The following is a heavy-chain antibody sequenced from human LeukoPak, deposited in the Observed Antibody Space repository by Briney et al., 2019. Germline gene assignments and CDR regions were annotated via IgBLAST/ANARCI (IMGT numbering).Heavy chain of an antibody. CDR2: INHSGST. CDR1: GGSFGGYY. V-gene: IGHV4-34*01. D-gene: IGHD5-18*01. Sequence: SETLSLTCAVHGGSFGGYYWSWIRQPPGKGLEWIGEINHSGSTNYNPSLKSRVTISGDTSKNQFSLKLSSVTAADTAVYFCARVGYSYVINDWSRTGLGAYPTKYYYHMDVWGKGTTVTVSS. CDR3: ARVGYSYVINDWSRTGLGAYPTKYYYHMDV. J-gene: IGHJ6*03.